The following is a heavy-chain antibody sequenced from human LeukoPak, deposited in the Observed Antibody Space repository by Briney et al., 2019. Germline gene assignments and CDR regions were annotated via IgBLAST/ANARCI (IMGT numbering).Heavy chain of an antibody. D-gene: IGHD6-19*01. Sequence: ASVKVSCKASGYTFTGYYMHWVRQAPGQGLEWMGWINPNSGGTNYAQKFQGRVTMTRDTSISTAYMELGRLRSDDMAVYYCAIDYSSGWSMDYWGQGTLVTVSS. CDR3: AIDYSSGWSMDY. CDR2: INPNSGGT. V-gene: IGHV1-2*02. CDR1: GYTFTGYY. J-gene: IGHJ4*02.